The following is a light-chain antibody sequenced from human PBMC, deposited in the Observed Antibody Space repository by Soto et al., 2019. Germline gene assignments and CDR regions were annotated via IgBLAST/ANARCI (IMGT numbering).Light chain of an antibody. V-gene: IGKV1-5*01. CDR3: QQYNSYSTT. J-gene: IGKJ2*01. CDR1: QSISSW. CDR2: DAS. Sequence: DIQMTQSPSTLSASVGDRVTITCRASQSISSWLAWYQQKPGKAPKLLIYDASSLERGVPSRFSGSGSWTEFTLTISSLQPDDFATYYCQQYNSYSTTFGQGPKLEIK.